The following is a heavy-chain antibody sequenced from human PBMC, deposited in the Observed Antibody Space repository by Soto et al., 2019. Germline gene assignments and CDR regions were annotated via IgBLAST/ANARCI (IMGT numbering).Heavy chain of an antibody. CDR3: AKDLVWCFAGGTHPTALDY. J-gene: IGHJ4*02. D-gene: IGHD3-16*01. V-gene: IGHV3-30*18. CDR1: GFTFSSYG. Sequence: QVQLVETGGGVVQPGRSLRLSCAASGFTFSSYGMHWVRQAPGKGLEWGAVISYDGSNKYYADSVKGRFTISRDNSKNTLYLHMNSLRAEDHAVFYCAKDLVWCFAGGTHPTALDYWGKGTLGNVSS. CDR2: ISYDGSNK.